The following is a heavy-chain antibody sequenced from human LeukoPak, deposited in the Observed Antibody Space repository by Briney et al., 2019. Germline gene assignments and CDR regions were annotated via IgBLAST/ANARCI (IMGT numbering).Heavy chain of an antibody. CDR2: IYYSGST. Sequence: TLSLTCTVSGGSISSGGYYWSWIRQHPGKGLEWIGYIYYSGSTYYNPSLKSRVTISVDTSKNQFSLKLSSVTAADTAVYYCARDSSGGAARFEARFDPWGQGTLVTVSS. J-gene: IGHJ5*02. CDR3: ARDSSGGAARFEARFDP. D-gene: IGHD6-6*01. CDR1: GGSISSGGYY. V-gene: IGHV4-31*03.